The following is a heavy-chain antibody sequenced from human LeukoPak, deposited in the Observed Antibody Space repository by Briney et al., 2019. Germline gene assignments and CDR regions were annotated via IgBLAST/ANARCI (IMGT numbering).Heavy chain of an antibody. J-gene: IGHJ6*02. D-gene: IGHD5-18*01. CDR3: AKERGSYGFSAYYYYGMDV. CDR1: GFTFSSYA. Sequence: SGRSLRLAWTAAGFTFSSYAMHWVRQAPGNGLEWVAVISYDGSNEFYADSVKGRFTISRDNSKNTLYLQMNSLRAEDTTIYYCAKERGSYGFSAYYYYGMDVWGQGTTVTVSS. CDR2: ISYDGSNE. V-gene: IGHV3-30*18.